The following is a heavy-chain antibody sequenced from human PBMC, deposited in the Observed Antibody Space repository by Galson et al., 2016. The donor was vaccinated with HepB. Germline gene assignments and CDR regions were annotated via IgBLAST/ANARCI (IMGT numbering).Heavy chain of an antibody. J-gene: IGHJ6*02. V-gene: IGHV4-4*02. Sequence: SETLSLTCEVSGVSINTNNWWSWVRQPPGKGLEWIGEIYHTGSANYNPSLKTRLTISLDKSKSHFSLNVTSVTAADTAIYHCARRSEGAGATRGGLDVWGQGTTVTVSS. CDR1: GVSINTNNW. CDR3: ARRSEGAGATRGGLDV. CDR2: IYHTGSA. D-gene: IGHD1-26*01.